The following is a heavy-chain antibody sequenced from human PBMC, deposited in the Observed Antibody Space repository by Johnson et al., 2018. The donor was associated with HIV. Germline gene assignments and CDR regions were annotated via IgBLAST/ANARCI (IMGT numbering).Heavy chain of an antibody. D-gene: IGHD6-13*01. CDR2: MWYDGSNR. V-gene: IGHV3-33*06. Sequence: QVQLVESGGGVVQPGRSLRLSCAASGFTFSTYGMHWVRQAPGKGLEWVAVMWYDGSNRYYADSVKGRFTISRDNSKNTLYLQMNSLRAEDTAVYYCAKDQWSSSCTNDSFDIWGQGTMVTVSS. CDR3: AKDQWSSSCTNDSFDI. J-gene: IGHJ3*02. CDR1: GFTFSTYG.